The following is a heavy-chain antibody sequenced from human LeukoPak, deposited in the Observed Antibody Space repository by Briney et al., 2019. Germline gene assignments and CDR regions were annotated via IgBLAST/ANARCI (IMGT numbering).Heavy chain of an antibody. CDR3: AGASFNVVFGNWFDP. D-gene: IGHD2-8*01. Sequence: PSETLSLTCTVSSGSTGSSSNYWGWIRQAPGKGLEWIGNVYYSRSTFYNPSLKSRVTISVDTSKNQFSLKLRSVNAADTAIYYCAGASFNVVFGNWFDPWGQGTLVTVSS. J-gene: IGHJ5*02. CDR2: VYYSRST. CDR1: SGSTGSSSNY. V-gene: IGHV4-39*01.